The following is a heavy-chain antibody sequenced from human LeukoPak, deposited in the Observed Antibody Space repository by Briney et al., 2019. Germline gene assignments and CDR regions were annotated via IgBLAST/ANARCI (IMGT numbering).Heavy chain of an antibody. D-gene: IGHD5-18*01. CDR3: ARVGSGRYNYGYSLVY. V-gene: IGHV4-39*07. Sequence: SETLSLTCTVSGGSISSSSYYWGWIRQPPGKGLEWIGNIYYSGSTYYNPSLKSRVTISVDTSKNQFSLTLSSVTAADTAVYYCARVGSGRYNYGYSLVYWGQGTLVTVSS. CDR1: GGSISSSSYY. CDR2: IYYSGST. J-gene: IGHJ4*02.